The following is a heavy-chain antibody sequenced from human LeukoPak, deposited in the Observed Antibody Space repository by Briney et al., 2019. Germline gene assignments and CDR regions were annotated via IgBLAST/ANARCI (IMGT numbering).Heavy chain of an antibody. CDR3: ALGRDGYKNPDY. CDR2: INVITGYI. CDR1: GFSFENYN. D-gene: IGHD5-24*01. J-gene: IGHJ4*02. Sequence: GGSLRLSCAASGFSFENYNMNWVRQAPGKGLEWVAYINVITGYIYYADSLKGRFTISRDNAKKSLFLEMNSLRVEDTAVYYCALGRDGYKNPDYWGQGTLVTVSS. V-gene: IGHV3-21*01.